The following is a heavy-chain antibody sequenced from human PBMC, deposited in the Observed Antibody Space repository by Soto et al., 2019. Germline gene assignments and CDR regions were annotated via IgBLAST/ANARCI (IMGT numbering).Heavy chain of an antibody. CDR1: GYSIASGYY. Sequence: SETLSLTCAVSGYSIASGYYWAWIRQSPGKGLEWIGSIYHAGSVYYNPSLNSRAAVSLDTSKNHFSLKLTSVTAADTAVYYCARTFDYYGMDVWGQGTTVTAP. CDR2: IYHAGSV. CDR3: ARTFDYYGMDV. V-gene: IGHV4-38-2*01. J-gene: IGHJ6*02.